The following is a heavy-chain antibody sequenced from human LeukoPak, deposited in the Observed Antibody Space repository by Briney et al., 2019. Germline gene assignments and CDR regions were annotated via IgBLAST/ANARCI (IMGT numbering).Heavy chain of an antibody. CDR1: GFTFSSYG. Sequence: GRSLRLPCAASGFTFSSYGMHWVRQAPGKGLEWVAVIWYDGSNKYYADSVKGRFTISRDNSKNTLYLQMNSLRAEDTAVYYCARERVIPAVVVPAAILDYWGQGTLVTVSS. D-gene: IGHD2-2*02. V-gene: IGHV3-33*01. CDR2: IWYDGSNK. CDR3: ARERVIPAVVVPAAILDY. J-gene: IGHJ4*02.